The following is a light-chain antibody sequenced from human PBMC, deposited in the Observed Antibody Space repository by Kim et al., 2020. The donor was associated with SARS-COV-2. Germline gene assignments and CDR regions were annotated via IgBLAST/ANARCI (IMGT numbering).Light chain of an antibody. Sequence: SYELTQPLSVSVALGQTARITCGGNNIGSKNVHWYQQKPGQAPVLVIYRDSNRTSGIPERFSGSNSGNTATLTISRAQAGDEADSYCQVWDSSTGVVFGGGTKLTVL. V-gene: IGLV3-9*01. CDR2: RDS. J-gene: IGLJ2*01. CDR3: QVWDSSTGVV. CDR1: NIGSKN.